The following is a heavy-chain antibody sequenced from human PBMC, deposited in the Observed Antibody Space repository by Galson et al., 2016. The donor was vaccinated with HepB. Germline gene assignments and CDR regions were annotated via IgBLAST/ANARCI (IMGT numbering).Heavy chain of an antibody. J-gene: IGHJ5*02. CDR2: MSSSGTSV. Sequence: SLRLSCAASGFTLSTYSMNWFRRAPGKGLEWVSYMSSSGTSVYYTDSVKGRFTISRDNAKDSLYLQMNSLRDEDTAVYYCASPFAPERGRYVLWGQGTLVTVSS. V-gene: IGHV3-48*02. CDR1: GFTLSTYS. CDR3: ASPFAPERGRYVL. D-gene: IGHD3-16*01.